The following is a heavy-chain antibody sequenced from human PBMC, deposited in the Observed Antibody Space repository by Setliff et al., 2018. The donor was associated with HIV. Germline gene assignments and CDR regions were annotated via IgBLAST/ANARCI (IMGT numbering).Heavy chain of an antibody. Sequence: PSATLSLTCAVSGYSVSSGYYWGWIRQPPGKGLEWIASIYYSGSTYYASSLKSRVTISVHTSKNQFSLKLPSVTAADTAVYFCARVVPREVAPGGFDIWGQGTMVTVSS. CDR3: ARVVPREVAPGGFDI. V-gene: IGHV4-38-2*01. J-gene: IGHJ3*02. CDR2: IYYSGST. D-gene: IGHD5-12*01. CDR1: GYSVSSGYY.